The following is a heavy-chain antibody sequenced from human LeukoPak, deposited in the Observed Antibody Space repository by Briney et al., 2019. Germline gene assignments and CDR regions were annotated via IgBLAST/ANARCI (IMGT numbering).Heavy chain of an antibody. CDR1: GGTFSSYA. CDR3: ARDLPRAAAGREKFDY. J-gene: IGHJ4*02. Sequence: SVKVSCKASGGTFSSYAISWVRQAPGQGLEWMGGIIPIFGTANYAQKFQGRVTITADESTSTAYMELSSLRSEDTAVYYRARDLPRAAAGREKFDYWGQGTLVTVSS. D-gene: IGHD6-13*01. V-gene: IGHV1-69*13. CDR2: IIPIFGTA.